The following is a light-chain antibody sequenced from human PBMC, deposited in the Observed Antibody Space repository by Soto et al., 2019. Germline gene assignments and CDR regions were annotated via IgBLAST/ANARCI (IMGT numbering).Light chain of an antibody. CDR2: GAS. CDR1: QSVSSSY. V-gene: IGKV3-20*01. Sequence: EIVLTQSPGTLSLSPGERATLSCRASQSVSSSYLAWYQQKPGQAPRLLIYGASSRATGIPDRFSGSGSGTDFTLTISRLEPEDFAVYYCQQYGSSPLXTFGPGTKVDIK. J-gene: IGKJ3*01. CDR3: QQYGSSPLXT.